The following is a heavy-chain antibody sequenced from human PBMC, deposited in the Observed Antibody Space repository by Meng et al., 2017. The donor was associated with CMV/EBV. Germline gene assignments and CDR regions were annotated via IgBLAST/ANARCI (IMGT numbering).Heavy chain of an antibody. V-gene: IGHV1-2*02. CDR2: INPNSGGT. CDR1: GYTFTGYY. CDR3: ARGAVVVPAAIVSDWFDP. Sequence: ASVKVSCKASGYTFTGYYMHWVRQAPGQGLEWMGWINPNSGGTNYAQKFQGRVTMTRDTSISTAYMELSRLRSDDTAVYYCARGAVVVPAAIVSDWFDPWGQRTLVTVSS. D-gene: IGHD2-2*02. J-gene: IGHJ5*02.